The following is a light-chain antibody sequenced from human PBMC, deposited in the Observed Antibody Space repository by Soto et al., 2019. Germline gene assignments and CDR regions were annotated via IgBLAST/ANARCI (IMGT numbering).Light chain of an antibody. Sequence: DIQMTQSPSSLSASVGDRVTITCRASQSISSYLNWYQQKPGKAPKLLIYAASSLQSGVPSRFSGSGSGTDFTLTISSLQPEDFATYFCLQDYVYPRTFGQGTKVDIK. J-gene: IGKJ1*01. CDR2: AAS. CDR1: QSISSY. V-gene: IGKV1-39*01. CDR3: LQDYVYPRT.